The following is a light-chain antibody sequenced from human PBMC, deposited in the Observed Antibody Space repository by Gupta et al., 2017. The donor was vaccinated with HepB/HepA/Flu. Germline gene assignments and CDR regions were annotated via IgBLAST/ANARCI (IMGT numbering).Light chain of an antibody. V-gene: IGKV3-11*01. J-gene: IGKJ5*01. Sequence: LAWYQQKPGQAPRLLIYEASNRATGISARFSGSGFGTDFTLTISNLEPEDFAVYYCQQRNSWPISFGQGTRLEIK. CDR3: QQRNSWPIS. CDR2: EAS.